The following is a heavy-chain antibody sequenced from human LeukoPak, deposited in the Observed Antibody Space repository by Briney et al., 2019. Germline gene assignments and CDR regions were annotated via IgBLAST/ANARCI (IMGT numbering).Heavy chain of an antibody. Sequence: PGGSLRLSCAASGFTFSSYAMHWVRQAPGKGLEWVAVISYDGSNKYYADSVKGRFTISRDNSKNTLYLQMNSLRAEDTAVYYCARGPTYYYDSSGDWAFDIWGQGTMVTVSS. D-gene: IGHD3-22*01. CDR3: ARGPTYYYDSSGDWAFDI. J-gene: IGHJ3*02. CDR2: ISYDGSNK. CDR1: GFTFSSYA. V-gene: IGHV3-30-3*01.